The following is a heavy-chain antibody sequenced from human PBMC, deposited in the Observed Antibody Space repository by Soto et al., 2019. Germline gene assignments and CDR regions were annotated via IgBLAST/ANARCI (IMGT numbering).Heavy chain of an antibody. J-gene: IGHJ4*02. V-gene: IGHV5-51*01. Sequence: PGESLKISCKGSGYSFTSYWIGWVRQMPGKGLEWMGIIYPGDSDTRYSPSFQGQVTISADKSISTAYLQWGSLKASDTAMYYCARPALHRLEWLLYWGQGTLVTVSS. D-gene: IGHD3-3*01. CDR2: IYPGDSDT. CDR1: GYSFTSYW. CDR3: ARPALHRLEWLLY.